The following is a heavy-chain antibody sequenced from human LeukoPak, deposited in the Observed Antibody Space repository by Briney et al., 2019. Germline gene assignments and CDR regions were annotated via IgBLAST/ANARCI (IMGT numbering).Heavy chain of an antibody. CDR2: IKYDGSEK. D-gene: IGHD3-10*01. CDR1: GFTFSSKW. V-gene: IGHV3-7*01. CDR3: PRDGSEEWPIGY. J-gene: IGHJ4*02. Sequence: GGSLRLSCAASGFTFSSKWMSWVRQAPGKGLEWVANIKYDGSEKYYVDSVKGRFTISRDNAKNSLYLQMNSLRAEDTAMYYCPRDGSEEWPIGYWGQGTLVTVSS.